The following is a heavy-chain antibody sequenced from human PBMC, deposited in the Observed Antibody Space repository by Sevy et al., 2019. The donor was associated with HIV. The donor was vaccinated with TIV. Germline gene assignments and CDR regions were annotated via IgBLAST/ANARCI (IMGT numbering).Heavy chain of an antibody. CDR2: IYYNGHI. V-gene: IGHV4-59*08. CDR3: AGENAWGRGYS. J-gene: IGHJ4*02. CDR1: GGSITSLY. D-gene: IGHD1-26*01. Sequence: SETMSLTCTVSGGSITSLYWNWIRQPPGKGLEWIANIYYNGHINYNPSLKSRVSLSLDTSKNQFSLRLSSVTAADTAMYYCAGENAWGRGYSWGQGTLVTVSS.